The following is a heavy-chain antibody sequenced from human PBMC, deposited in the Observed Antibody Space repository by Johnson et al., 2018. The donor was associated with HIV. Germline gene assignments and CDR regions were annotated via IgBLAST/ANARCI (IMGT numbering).Heavy chain of an antibody. CDR1: GFTFSDYY. D-gene: IGHD3-22*01. CDR3: TIPYYYDSGGYQ. J-gene: IGHJ3*01. CDR2: ISSSGSTI. Sequence: QVTLVESGGGVVQPGRSLRLSCAASGFTFSDYYMSWIRQAPGKGLEWVSYISSSGSTIYYADSVKGRFTISRDNAKNSLYLQMDSLRAEDMAVYYCTIPYYYDSGGYQWGQGTMVTVSS. V-gene: IGHV3-11*04.